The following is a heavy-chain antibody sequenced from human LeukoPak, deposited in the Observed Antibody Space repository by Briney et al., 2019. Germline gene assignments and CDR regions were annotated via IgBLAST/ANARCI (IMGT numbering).Heavy chain of an antibody. CDR2: ITGSSSYI. Sequence: GGSLRLSCAASGFTFSTYYMNWVRQASGKGLEWVSFITGSSSYIYYTDSVKGRFTISRDNAKNSLFLQMNSLRDEDTAVYYCASGFSSSTYFDYWGQGTLVSVSS. J-gene: IGHJ4*02. V-gene: IGHV3-21*01. D-gene: IGHD6-6*01. CDR1: GFTFSTYY. CDR3: ASGFSSSTYFDY.